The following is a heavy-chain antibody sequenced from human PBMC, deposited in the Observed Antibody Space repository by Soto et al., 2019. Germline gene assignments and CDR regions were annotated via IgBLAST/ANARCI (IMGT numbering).Heavy chain of an antibody. CDR2: ISGSGGST. CDR3: AKDLGTTGTTGAFDI. Sequence: GESLKISCAASGFTFSSYAMSWVRQAPGKGLEWVSAISGSGGSTYYADSVKGRFTISRDNSKNTLYLQMNSLRAEDTAVYYCAKDLGTTGTTGAFDIWGQGTMVTVSS. V-gene: IGHV3-23*01. CDR1: GFTFSSYA. J-gene: IGHJ3*02. D-gene: IGHD1-1*01.